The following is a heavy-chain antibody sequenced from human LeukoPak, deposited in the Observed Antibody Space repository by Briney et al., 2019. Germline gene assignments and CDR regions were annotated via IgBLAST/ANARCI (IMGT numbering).Heavy chain of an antibody. J-gene: IGHJ4*02. V-gene: IGHV5-51*01. CDR3: ARMGEMGYFDY. CDR1: GYGFTTYW. D-gene: IGHD3-16*01. CDR2: IYPGDSDT. Sequence: GESLKISCKGSGYGFTTYWIGWARQMSGKGLEWMGIIYPGDSDTKYSPSFQGQVTISADRSISTAYLQWSSLKASDTAMYYCARMGEMGYFDYWGQGTLVTVSS.